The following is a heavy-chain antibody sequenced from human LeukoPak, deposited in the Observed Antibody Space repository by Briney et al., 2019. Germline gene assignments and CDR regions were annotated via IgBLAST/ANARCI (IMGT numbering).Heavy chain of an antibody. V-gene: IGHV1-2*04. CDR3: ARDYGSGSYDY. CDR2: INPNSGGT. D-gene: IGHD3-10*01. CDR1: GYTFTGYY. J-gene: IGHJ4*02. Sequence: EASVKVSCKASGYTFTGYYMHWVRQAPGQGLEWMGWINPNSGGTNYAQKFQGWVTMTRDTSISTAYMELSRLRSDDTAVYYCARDYGSGSYDYWGQGTLVTVSS.